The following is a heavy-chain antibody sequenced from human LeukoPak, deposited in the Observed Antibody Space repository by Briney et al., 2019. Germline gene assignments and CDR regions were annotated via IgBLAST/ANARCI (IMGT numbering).Heavy chain of an antibody. CDR3: AKERGNDFGASSPYFDN. Sequence: GGSLRLSCAASGFTFSNYAMTWVRQAPGKGLEWVSPIFGSGHSTYYADSVKGRFTISRENSKKTLYLQMNRLRAEDTAVYYCAKERGNDFGASSPYFDNWGQGTLVTVYS. CDR2: IFGSGHST. V-gene: IGHV3-23*01. D-gene: IGHD4-23*01. J-gene: IGHJ4*02. CDR1: GFTFSNYA.